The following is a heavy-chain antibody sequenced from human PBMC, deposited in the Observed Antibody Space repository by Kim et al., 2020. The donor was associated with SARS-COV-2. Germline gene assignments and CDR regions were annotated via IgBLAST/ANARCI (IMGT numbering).Heavy chain of an antibody. D-gene: IGHD6-13*01. CDR2: GRT. V-gene: IGHV4-59*01. CDR3: ATSWQAAAGS. J-gene: IGHJ4*02. Sequence: GRTNDNPSFRSRVTISLDPSKNQFSLGLSSVTAADTAVYYCATSWQAAAGSWGQGTLVTVSS.